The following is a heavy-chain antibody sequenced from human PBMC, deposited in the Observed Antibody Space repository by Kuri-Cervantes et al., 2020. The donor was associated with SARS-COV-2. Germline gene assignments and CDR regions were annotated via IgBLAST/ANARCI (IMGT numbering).Heavy chain of an antibody. V-gene: IGHV3-21*04. J-gene: IGHJ6*02. D-gene: IGHD5-12*01. CDR3: ATVVATYYYYYGMDV. CDR2: ISSSSSYI. Sequence: GGSLRLSCAASGFTFSSYSMNWVRQAPGKGLEWVSSISSSSSYIYYADSVKGRFTISRDNAKNSLYLQMNSLRSEDTAVYYCATVVATYYYYYGMDVWGQGTTVTVSS. CDR1: GFTFSSYS.